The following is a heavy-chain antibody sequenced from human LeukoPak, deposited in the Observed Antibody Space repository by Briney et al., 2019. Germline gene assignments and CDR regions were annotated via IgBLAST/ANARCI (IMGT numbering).Heavy chain of an antibody. Sequence: SETLSLTCTVSGGSISSSYGTWIRQPPGKGLEWIGYIFYSGGTNYNPSLKSRVTISVDTSRNQFSLKLSSVTAADTAVYYCAKDGAFWRHWGQGTLVTVSS. J-gene: IGHJ4*02. D-gene: IGHD4/OR15-4a*01. CDR2: IFYSGGT. CDR1: GGSISSSY. V-gene: IGHV4-59*01. CDR3: AKDGAFWRH.